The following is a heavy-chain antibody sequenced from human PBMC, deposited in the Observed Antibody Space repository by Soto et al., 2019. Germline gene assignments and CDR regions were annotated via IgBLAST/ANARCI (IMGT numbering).Heavy chain of an antibody. J-gene: IGHJ4*02. CDR3: ALRRNGDYPVYFDY. CDR2: IYWDGDK. Sequence: QITLKESGPTLVKPTQTLTLTCTFSGFSLSTSGVGVGWIRQPPGKALEWLALIYWDGDKRYSPSLKNRLTITKDTSKNQVVLTMTNMDPVDTATYYCALRRNGDYPVYFDYWGQGTLVTVSS. V-gene: IGHV2-5*02. CDR1: GFSLSTSGVG. D-gene: IGHD4-17*01.